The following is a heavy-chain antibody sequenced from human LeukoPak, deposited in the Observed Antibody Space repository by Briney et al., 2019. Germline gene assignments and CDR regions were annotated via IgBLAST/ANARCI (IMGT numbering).Heavy chain of an antibody. V-gene: IGHV3-30*03. CDR1: GFTFSSYG. Sequence: GGSLRLSCAASGFTFSSYGMHWVRQAPAKGLEWVAIISYDGSNKYYADSVKGRFTISRDNSKNTLYLQMNSLRAEDTAVYYCARDHSSSWYPLANDAFDIWGQGTMVTVSS. CDR2: ISYDGSNK. J-gene: IGHJ3*02. D-gene: IGHD6-13*01. CDR3: ARDHSSSWYPLANDAFDI.